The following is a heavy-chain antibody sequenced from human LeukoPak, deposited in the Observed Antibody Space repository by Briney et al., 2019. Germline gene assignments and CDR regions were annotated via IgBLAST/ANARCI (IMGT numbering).Heavy chain of an antibody. J-gene: IGHJ6*03. CDR1: GGSISGSSYY. V-gene: IGHV4-39*01. D-gene: IGHD1-26*01. CDR3: ARHLGGAKVYYYYMDV. Sequence: PSETLSLTCTVSGGSISGSSYYWGWIRQPPGKGLEWIGCIYYSGSTYYNPSLKSRVTISVDTSKNQFSLKLSSVTAAVTAVYYCARHLGGAKVYYYYMDVWGKGTTVTVSS. CDR2: IYYSGST.